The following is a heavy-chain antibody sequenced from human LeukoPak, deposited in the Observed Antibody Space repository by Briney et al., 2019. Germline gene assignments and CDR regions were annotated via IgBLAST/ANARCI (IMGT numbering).Heavy chain of an antibody. J-gene: IGHJ6*03. V-gene: IGHV5-51*01. Sequence: KDGESLKISCKGSGYSFTSYWIGWVRQMPGKGLEWMGVIYPGDSDTRYSPSFQGQVTISADKSISTAYLQWSSLKASDTAMYYCARHAGYRYGSYYYYYMDVWGKGTTVTVSS. CDR2: IYPGDSDT. D-gene: IGHD5-18*01. CDR1: GYSFTSYW. CDR3: ARHAGYRYGSYYYYYMDV.